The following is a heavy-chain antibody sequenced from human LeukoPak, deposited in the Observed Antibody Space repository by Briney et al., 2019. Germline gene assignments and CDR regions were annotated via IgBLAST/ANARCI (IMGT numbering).Heavy chain of an antibody. CDR2: INTHTGNP. Sequence: ASVKVSCKASGYTFTSYDINWVRQATGQGLEWMGWINTHTGNPTYAQDFTGRFVFSVDPSVSTVYLHINSLKAEDTAIYYCAREILRFDFWGQGTMVTVSS. J-gene: IGHJ3*01. V-gene: IGHV7-4-1*02. CDR3: AREILRFDF. CDR1: GYTFTSYD.